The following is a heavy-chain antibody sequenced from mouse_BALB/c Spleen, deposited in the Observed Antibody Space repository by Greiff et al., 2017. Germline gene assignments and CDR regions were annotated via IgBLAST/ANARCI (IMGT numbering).Heavy chain of an antibody. J-gene: IGHJ4*01. CDR3: ARLRGSFAMDY. Sequence: DVMLVESGGDLVKPGGSLKLSCAASGFTFSSYGMSWVRQTPDKRLEWVATISSGGSYTYYPDSVKGRFTISRDNAKNTLYLQMSSLKSEDTAMYYCARLRGSFAMDYWGQGTSVTVSS. CDR2: ISSGGSYT. V-gene: IGHV5-6*02. CDR1: GFTFSSYG. D-gene: IGHD3-1*01.